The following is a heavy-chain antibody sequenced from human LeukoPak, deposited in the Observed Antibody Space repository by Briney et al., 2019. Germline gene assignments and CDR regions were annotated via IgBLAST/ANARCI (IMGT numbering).Heavy chain of an antibody. V-gene: IGHV1-46*01. J-gene: IGHJ4*02. D-gene: IGHD4-17*01. CDR1: GYTFTSYY. CDR3: ASQILTTVRSEGAFDY. Sequence: ASVKVSCKASGYTFTSYYMHWVRQAPGQGLEWMGIINPSGGSTSYTQKFQGRVTMTRDTSTSTVYMELSSLRSEDTAVYYCASQILTTVRSEGAFDYWGQGTLVTVSS. CDR2: INPSGGST.